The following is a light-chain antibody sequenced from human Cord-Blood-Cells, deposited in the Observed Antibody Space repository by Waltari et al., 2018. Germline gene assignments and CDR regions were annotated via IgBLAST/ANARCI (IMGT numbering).Light chain of an antibody. Sequence: QSALTQPRSVSGSPGQSVTISCTGTRSVVGGYNYVSWYQQHPGKAPKLMIYDVSKRPSGVPDRFSGSKSGNTASLTISGLQAEDEADYYCCSYAGSYTWVFGGGTKLTVL. CDR3: CSYAGSYTWV. V-gene: IGLV2-11*01. CDR1: RSVVGGYNY. CDR2: DVS. J-gene: IGLJ3*02.